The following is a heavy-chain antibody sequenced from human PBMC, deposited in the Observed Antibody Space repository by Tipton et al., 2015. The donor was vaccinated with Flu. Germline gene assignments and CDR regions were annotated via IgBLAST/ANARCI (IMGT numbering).Heavy chain of an antibody. V-gene: IGHV4-59*01. CDR2: VYYSGIT. D-gene: IGHD3-10*01. J-gene: IGHJ6*02. CDR1: GGPISSYY. CDR3: ARGWHYGSGNFWGTNRIFLYGVDV. Sequence: TLSLTCTVSGGPISSYYWTWIRQSPGKGLGWIGDVYYSGITDYNPSLESRVSISLDKSKNQFSLNLNSVTGADTAVYFCARGWHYGSGNFWGTNRIFLYGVDVWGPGTTVTVSS.